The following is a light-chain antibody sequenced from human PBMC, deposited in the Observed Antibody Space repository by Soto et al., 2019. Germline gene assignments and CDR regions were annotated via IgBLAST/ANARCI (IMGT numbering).Light chain of an antibody. J-gene: IGKJ3*01. CDR3: QQRSNWPLT. CDR2: DAS. CDR1: QSVSTF. Sequence: EIVLKQSPATLSLSPGERAILSCRASQSVSTFLAWFQQKPGQAPRLLIYDASNRATGIPARFSGSGSGTDFTLTISSLEPEDSAVYYCQQRSNWPLTFGPGTKVDIK. V-gene: IGKV3-11*01.